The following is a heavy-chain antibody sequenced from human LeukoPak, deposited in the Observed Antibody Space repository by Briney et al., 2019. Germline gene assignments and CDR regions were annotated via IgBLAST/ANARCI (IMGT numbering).Heavy chain of an antibody. Sequence: GGSLRLSCAASGSTVSSNYMSWVRQAPGQGLDWVSVIYSGGSTYYADSVKGRFTISRDNSKNTLYLQMNSLRAEDTAVYYCARDRVISRDYWGQGTLVTVSS. CDR3: ARDRVISRDY. J-gene: IGHJ4*02. D-gene: IGHD2/OR15-2a*01. V-gene: IGHV3-66*01. CDR1: GSTVSSNY. CDR2: IYSGGST.